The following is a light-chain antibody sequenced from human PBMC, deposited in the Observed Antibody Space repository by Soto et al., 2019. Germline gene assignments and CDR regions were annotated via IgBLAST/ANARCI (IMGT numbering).Light chain of an antibody. CDR2: DAS. Sequence: DIQMTQSPSTLSASVGDRVTITCRASQSMSSWLAWYQQKPGKAPKLLIYDASSLESGVPSRFSGSGSGTEFTLTISSLQPDDFATYYCQQYNSYSMTFGQGTKVDI. CDR3: QQYNSYSMT. CDR1: QSMSSW. J-gene: IGKJ1*01. V-gene: IGKV1-5*01.